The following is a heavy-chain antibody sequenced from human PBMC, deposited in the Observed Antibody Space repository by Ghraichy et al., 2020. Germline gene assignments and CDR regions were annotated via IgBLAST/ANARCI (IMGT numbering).Heavy chain of an antibody. CDR3: ARDTQYGDYAGVYYYYGMDV. J-gene: IGHJ6*02. CDR1: GYTFTSYG. Sequence: ASVKVSCKASGYTFTSYGISWVRQAPGQGLEWMGWISAYNGNTNYAQKLQGRVTMTTDTSTSTAYMELRSLRSDDTAVYYCARDTQYGDYAGVYYYYGMDVWGQGTTVTVSS. CDR2: ISAYNGNT. D-gene: IGHD4-17*01. V-gene: IGHV1-18*04.